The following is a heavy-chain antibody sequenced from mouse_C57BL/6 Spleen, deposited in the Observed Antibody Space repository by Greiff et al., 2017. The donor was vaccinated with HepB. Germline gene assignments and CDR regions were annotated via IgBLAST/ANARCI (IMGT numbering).Heavy chain of an antibody. CDR1: GYTFTSYG. D-gene: IGHD1-1*01. CDR3: ARFITTVVALYYFDY. V-gene: IGHV1-81*01. Sequence: VQLQESGAELARPGASVKLSCKASGYTFTSYGISWVKQRTGQGLEWIGEIYPRSGNTYYNEKFKSKATLTVDKSSSTAYMQLSSLTSEDSAVYYCARFITTVVALYYFDYWGQGTTLTVSS. CDR2: IYPRSGNT. J-gene: IGHJ2*01.